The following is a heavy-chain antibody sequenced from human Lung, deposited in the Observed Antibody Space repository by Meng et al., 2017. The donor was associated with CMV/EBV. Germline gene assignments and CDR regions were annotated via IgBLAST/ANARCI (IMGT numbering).Heavy chain of an antibody. V-gene: IGHV3-30-3*01. CDR3: ARDHDGFAF. Sequence: LRRSCVVSGGGLSTAALHWVRQAPGKGLEWVTVISYDGNNVFYADSVKGRFTISRDTSKNTLFLQMNSLRLEDTAVYYCARDHDGFAFWGQGTLVTVSS. CDR1: GGGLSTAA. J-gene: IGHJ4*02. CDR2: ISYDGNNV. D-gene: IGHD3-3*01.